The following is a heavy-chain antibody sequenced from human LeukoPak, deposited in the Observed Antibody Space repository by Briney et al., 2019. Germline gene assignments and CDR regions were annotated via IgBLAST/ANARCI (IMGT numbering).Heavy chain of an antibody. D-gene: IGHD3-16*01. V-gene: IGHV1-69*05. Sequence: SVKVSCKASGGTFSSYAISWVRQAPGQGLEWMGGIIPIFGTANYAQKFQGRVTITTDESTSTAYMELSSLRSEDTAVYYCARGGTFGGVIFDYWGQGTLVTVFS. CDR3: ARGGTFGGVIFDY. CDR2: IIPIFGTA. J-gene: IGHJ4*02. CDR1: GGTFSSYA.